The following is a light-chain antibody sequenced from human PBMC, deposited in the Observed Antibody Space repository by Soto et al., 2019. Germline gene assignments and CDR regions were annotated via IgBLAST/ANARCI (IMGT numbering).Light chain of an antibody. CDR2: EAS. Sequence: DIQMTQSPSSLSASVGDRVSISCQASQDIKNYLDWYQQKPGKAPKLLIYEASNLETGVPSRFSGSGSGRSFTFTIISLQPEDIATYYYQQCDDFITFGGGTRIEIK. CDR3: QQCDDFIT. CDR1: QDIKNY. V-gene: IGKV1-33*01. J-gene: IGKJ4*01.